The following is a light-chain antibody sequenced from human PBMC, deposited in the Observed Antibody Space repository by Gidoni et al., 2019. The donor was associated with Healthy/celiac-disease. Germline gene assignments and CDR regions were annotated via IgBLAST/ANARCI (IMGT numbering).Light chain of an antibody. CDR2: CAS. CDR1: QCVSSN. J-gene: IGKJ4*01. V-gene: IGKV3-15*01. Sequence: EIVMTQSPATLSVSPGERATPCCSARQCVSSNLAWYQQKPGQTPRLLIYCASTRATGIPARFSGSGSGTEFTLTISSLQYEDFAVYYCQQYNNWPPHFGGXTKVEIK. CDR3: QQYNNWPPH.